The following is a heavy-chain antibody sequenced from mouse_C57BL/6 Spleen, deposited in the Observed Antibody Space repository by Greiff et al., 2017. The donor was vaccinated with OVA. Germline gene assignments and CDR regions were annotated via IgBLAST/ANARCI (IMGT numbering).Heavy chain of an antibody. CDR1: GYAFSSYW. CDR2: IYPGDGDT. Sequence: VQLQQSGAELVKPGASVKISCKASGYAFSSYWMNWVKQRPGKGLEWIGQIYPGDGDTNYNGKFKGKATLTADKSSSTAYMQLSSLTSEDSAVYFCARKDYGSSHCDYWGQGTTLTVSS. CDR3: ARKDYGSSHCDY. J-gene: IGHJ2*01. V-gene: IGHV1-80*01. D-gene: IGHD1-1*01.